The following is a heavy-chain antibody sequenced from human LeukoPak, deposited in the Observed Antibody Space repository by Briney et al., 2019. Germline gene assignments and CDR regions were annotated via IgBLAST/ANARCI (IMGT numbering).Heavy chain of an antibody. J-gene: IGHJ4*02. V-gene: IGHV4-59*01. Sequence: ETLSHTCTVSGGSISSYYWSWIRQPPGKGLEWIGYIYYSGSTNYNPSLKSRVTISVDTSKNQFSLKLSSVTAADTAVYYCARVRESSFDYWGQGTLVTVSS. CDR2: IYYSGST. D-gene: IGHD3-10*01. CDR3: ARVRESSFDY. CDR1: GGSISSYY.